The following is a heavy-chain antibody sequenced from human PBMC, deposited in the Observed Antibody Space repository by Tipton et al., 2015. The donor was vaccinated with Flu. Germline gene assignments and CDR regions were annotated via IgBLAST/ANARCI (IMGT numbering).Heavy chain of an antibody. Sequence: NLSLTCTVSGGSISSGGYYWGWIRQHPGKGLEWIGYIYYSGSTYYNPSLKSRVTISVDTSKNQFSLKLSSVTAEDTAVYYCAREGDYYDSSGPISLFYYWGQGTLVTVSS. D-gene: IGHD3-22*01. CDR1: GGSISSGGYY. CDR3: AREGDYYDSSGPISLFYY. J-gene: IGHJ4*02. V-gene: IGHV4-31*03. CDR2: IYYSGST.